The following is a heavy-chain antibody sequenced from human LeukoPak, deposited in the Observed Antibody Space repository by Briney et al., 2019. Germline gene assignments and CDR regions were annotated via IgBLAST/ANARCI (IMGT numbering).Heavy chain of an antibody. CDR1: GFTFSSYG. V-gene: IGHV3-30*18. CDR3: AKDSPFDY. Sequence: GGSLRLSCVASGFTFSSYGMHWVRQAPGKGLEWVAVISYDGSNKYYADSVKGRFTISRDNSKNTLYLQMNSLRAEDTAVYYCAKDSPFDYWGQGTLVTVSS. CDR2: ISYDGSNK. J-gene: IGHJ4*02.